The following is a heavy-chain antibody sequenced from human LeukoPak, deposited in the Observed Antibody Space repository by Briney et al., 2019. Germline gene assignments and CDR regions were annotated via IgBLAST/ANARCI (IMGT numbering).Heavy chain of an antibody. V-gene: IGHV3-30*02. D-gene: IGHD6-13*01. CDR2: IRYDGSNK. CDR3: AKGRTAAGYHPFTDD. CDR1: GFTFSSYG. J-gene: IGHJ4*02. Sequence: PGGSLRLSCAASGFTFSSYGMHWVRQAPGKGLEWVAFIRYDGSNKYYADSVKGRFTISRDNSKSTLYPQMNSLRAADTAVYYCAKGRTAAGYHPFTDDWGQGTLVTVSS.